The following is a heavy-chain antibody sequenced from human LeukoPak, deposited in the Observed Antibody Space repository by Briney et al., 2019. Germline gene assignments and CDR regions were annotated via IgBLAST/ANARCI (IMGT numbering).Heavy chain of an antibody. J-gene: IGHJ5*02. CDR1: GGSISSSSYY. D-gene: IGHD6-13*01. CDR2: IYYSGST. Sequence: SETLSLTCTVSGGSISSSSYYWGWIRQPPGKGLEWIGSIYYSGSTYYNPSLKSRVTISVDTSKNQFSLKLSSVTAADTAVYYCARVSRRGIAAASWFDPWGQGTLVIVSS. V-gene: IGHV4-39*01. CDR3: ARVSRRGIAAASWFDP.